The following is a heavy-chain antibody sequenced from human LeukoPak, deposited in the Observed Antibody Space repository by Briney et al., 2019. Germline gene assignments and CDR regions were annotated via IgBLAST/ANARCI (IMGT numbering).Heavy chain of an antibody. CDR1: GFTLSSYE. CDR3: ARGGLEPFDH. CDR2: ISSSSDYI. V-gene: IGHV3-21*01. D-gene: IGHD3-16*01. Sequence: GGSLRLSCAASGFTLSSYEMNWVRQAPGKGLEWVSSISSSSDYIYYADSVKGRFTISRDNAKNSLYLQMNSLRAEDTAVYYCARGGLEPFDHWGQGTLVTVSS. J-gene: IGHJ4*02.